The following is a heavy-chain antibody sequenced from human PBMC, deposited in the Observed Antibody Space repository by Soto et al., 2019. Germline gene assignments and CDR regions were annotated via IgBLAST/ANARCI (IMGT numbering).Heavy chain of an antibody. V-gene: IGHV3-30-3*01. D-gene: IGHD2-2*01. CDR2: ISYDGSNK. J-gene: IGHJ6*02. CDR1: GFTFSSYA. Sequence: GGSLRLSCAASGFTFSSYAMHWVRQAPGKGLEWVAVISYDGSNKYYADSVKGRFTVSRDNSKNTLYLQMNSLRAEDTAVYYCASEIVLVPAAGLYGMDVWGQGTTVTVSS. CDR3: ASEIVLVPAAGLYGMDV.